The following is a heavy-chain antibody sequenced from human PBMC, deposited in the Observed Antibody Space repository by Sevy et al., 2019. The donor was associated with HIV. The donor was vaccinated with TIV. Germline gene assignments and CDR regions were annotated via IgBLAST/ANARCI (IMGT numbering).Heavy chain of an antibody. CDR2: IYYSGST. V-gene: IGHV4-61*01. CDR1: GGPVSSGSYY. D-gene: IGHD3-3*01. CDR3: ARAAVTIFGVVIRPSRAFDI. J-gene: IGHJ3*02. Sequence: SETLSLTCTVSGGPVSSGSYYWSWIRQPPGKGLEWIGYIYYSGSTNYNPSLKSRVTISVDTSKNQFSLKLSSVTAADTAVYYCARAAVTIFGVVIRPSRAFDIWGQGTMVTVSS.